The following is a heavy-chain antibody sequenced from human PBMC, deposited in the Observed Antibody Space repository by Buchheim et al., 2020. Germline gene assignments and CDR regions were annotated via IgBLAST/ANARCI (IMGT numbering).Heavy chain of an antibody. CDR3: ARDGPEGEWAAAGCFDY. CDR1: GFTFSSYA. D-gene: IGHD6-13*01. V-gene: IGHV3-30-3*01. Sequence: QVQLVESGGGVVQPGRSLRLSCAASGFTFSSYAMHWVRQAPGKGLEWVAVISYDGSNKYYADSVKGRFTISRDNSKNTLYLQMNSLRAEDTAVYYCARDGPEGEWAAAGCFDYWGQGTL. J-gene: IGHJ4*02. CDR2: ISYDGSNK.